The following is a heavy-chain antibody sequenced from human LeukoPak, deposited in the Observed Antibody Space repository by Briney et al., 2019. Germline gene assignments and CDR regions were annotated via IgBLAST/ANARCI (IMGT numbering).Heavy chain of an antibody. CDR1: GFTVSSNY. D-gene: IGHD4/OR15-4a*01. CDR3: ARRAGAYSHPYDY. CDR2: VYSDGRI. V-gene: IGHV3-53*01. J-gene: IGHJ4*02. Sequence: TGGSLRLSCAVSGFTVSSNYMSWVRQAPGKGLEWVSFVYSDGRIHYADSLQGRFTISRDNSKNTLYLQMNSVRAEDTAVYYCARRAGAYSHPYDYWGRGTLVTVSS.